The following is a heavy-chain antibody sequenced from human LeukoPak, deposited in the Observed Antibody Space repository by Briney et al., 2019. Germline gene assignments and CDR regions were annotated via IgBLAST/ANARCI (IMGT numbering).Heavy chain of an antibody. CDR3: AKVPFLEWSRDAFDI. CDR2: ISGSGGST. J-gene: IGHJ3*02. Sequence: PGGSLRLSCAASGFTFSSYAMSWVRQAPGKGLKWVSAISGSGGSTYYADSVKGRFTISRDNSKNTLYLQMNSLRAEDTAVYYCAKVPFLEWSRDAFDIWGQGTMVTVSS. V-gene: IGHV3-23*01. D-gene: IGHD3-3*02. CDR1: GFTFSSYA.